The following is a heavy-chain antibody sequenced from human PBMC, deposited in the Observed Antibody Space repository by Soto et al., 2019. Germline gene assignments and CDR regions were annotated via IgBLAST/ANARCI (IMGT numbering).Heavy chain of an antibody. D-gene: IGHD2-2*01. V-gene: IGHV1-8*01. CDR1: GYTFTSYD. CDR2: MNPNSGNT. J-gene: IGHJ6*02. CDR3: ARGLGPAADYGMDV. Sequence: GASVKVSCKASGYTFTSYDINWVRQATGQGLEWMGWMNPNSGNTGYAQKFQGRVTMTRNTSISTAYMELSSLRSEDTAVYYCARGLGPAADYGMDVWGQGTTVTVSS.